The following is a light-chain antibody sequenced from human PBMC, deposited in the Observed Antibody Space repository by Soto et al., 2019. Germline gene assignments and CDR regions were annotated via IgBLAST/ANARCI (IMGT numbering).Light chain of an antibody. V-gene: IGLV2-14*01. CDR3: FSFTTDWTHV. CDR2: EVS. CDR1: SSDVGAYNY. J-gene: IGLJ1*01. Sequence: QSALTQPASVSGSPGQSITISCTGTSSDVGAYNYVSGFQQHPGKAPTLIISEVSNRPSGVSNRFSGSKSGNAASLTISGLQAEDEADYFCFSFTTDWTHVFGTGTKLTVL.